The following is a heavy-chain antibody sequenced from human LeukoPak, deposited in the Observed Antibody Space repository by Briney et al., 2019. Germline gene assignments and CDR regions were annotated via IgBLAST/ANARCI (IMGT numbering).Heavy chain of an antibody. D-gene: IGHD4/OR15-4a*01. CDR1: GFTFSTYA. CDR3: AKSGLSRFDY. Sequence: GGSLRLSCAASGFTFSTYAMSWVRQAPGKGLEWVSSVSGSGGNTHYADSVKGRFTISRDNSKNTLSLQMNSLRAEDTAVYYCAKSGLSRFDYWGQGTLVTVSS. CDR2: VSGSGGNT. J-gene: IGHJ4*02. V-gene: IGHV3-23*01.